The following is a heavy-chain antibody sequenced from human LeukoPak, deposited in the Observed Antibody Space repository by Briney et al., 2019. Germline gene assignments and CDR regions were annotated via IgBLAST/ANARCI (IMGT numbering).Heavy chain of an antibody. Sequence: GGSLRLSCAASGFIFSSTWMSWVRQAPGRGLEWVGRIKSKTDGGTTDYAAPVKGRFIISRDESKNTLYLQMNSLKTEDTAVYYCTTAIEDYFDNSGYYYFDYWGQGTLVTVSS. CDR2: IKSKTDGGTT. CDR1: GFIFSSTW. V-gene: IGHV3-15*01. J-gene: IGHJ4*02. D-gene: IGHD3-22*01. CDR3: TTAIEDYFDNSGYYYFDY.